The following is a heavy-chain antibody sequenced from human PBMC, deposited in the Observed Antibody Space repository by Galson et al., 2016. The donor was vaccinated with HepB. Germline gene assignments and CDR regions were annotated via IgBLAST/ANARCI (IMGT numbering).Heavy chain of an antibody. CDR3: AKDLWINKWTNYFDY. V-gene: IGHV3-30*18. CDR2: ISYDGSAE. Sequence: SLRLSCAASGFTLTNYGMHWVRQAPGKGLEWVAMISYDGSAEYYADSVKGRFTISRENSENTMYLQMSSLRTEDTAVYYCAKDLWINKWTNYFDYWGQGTLVTVSS. CDR1: GFTLTNYG. J-gene: IGHJ4*02. D-gene: IGHD2-21*01.